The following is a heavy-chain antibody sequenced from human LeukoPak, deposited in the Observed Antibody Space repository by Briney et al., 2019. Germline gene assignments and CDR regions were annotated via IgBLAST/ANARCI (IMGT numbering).Heavy chain of an antibody. J-gene: IGHJ4*02. V-gene: IGHV2-5*02. CDR1: GFSLSTCGVG. CDR3: AHRRNYYDTSGTLDY. CDR2: IYWDDDK. D-gene: IGHD3-22*01. Sequence: SGLTLVNPTQTLALTCTFSGFSLSTCGVGVGCIRQPPGKGLPWLSLIYWDDDKRYSPSLKSRLTITKDTSKNQVVLTMTNMDPVDTATYYCAHRRNYYDTSGTLDYWGQGTLFTVSS.